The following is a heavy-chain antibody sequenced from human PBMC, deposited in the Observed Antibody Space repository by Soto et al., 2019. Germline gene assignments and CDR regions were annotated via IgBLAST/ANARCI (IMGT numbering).Heavy chain of an antibody. CDR3: AADLWGVATGRERSFYYYYMDV. D-gene: IGHD5-12*01. CDR1: GFTFTSSA. CDR2: IVVGSGNT. V-gene: IGHV1-58*02. J-gene: IGHJ6*03. Sequence: SVKVACKACGFTFTSSAMQWVRQARGQRLEWIGWIVVGSGNTNYAQKFQERVTITRDMSTSTAYMELSSLRSEDTAVYYCAADLWGVATGRERSFYYYYMDVWGKGPTVTVSS.